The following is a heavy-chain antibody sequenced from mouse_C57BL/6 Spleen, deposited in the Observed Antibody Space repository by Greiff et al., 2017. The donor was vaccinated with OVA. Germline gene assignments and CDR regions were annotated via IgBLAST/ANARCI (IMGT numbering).Heavy chain of an antibody. CDR1: GYTFTSYW. Sequence: QVQLQQSGAELVKPGASVKLSCKASGYTFTSYWMHWVKQRPGQGLEWIGMIHPNSGSTNYNEKFKSKATLTVDKSSSTAYMQLSSLTSEDSAVYYWARELRSSFDYWGQGTTLTVSS. V-gene: IGHV1-64*01. D-gene: IGHD3-2*02. CDR3: ARELRSSFDY. J-gene: IGHJ2*01. CDR2: IHPNSGST.